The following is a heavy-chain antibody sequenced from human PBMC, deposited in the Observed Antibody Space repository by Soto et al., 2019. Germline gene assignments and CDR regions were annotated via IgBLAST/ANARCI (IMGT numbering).Heavy chain of an antibody. V-gene: IGHV4-34*01. Sequence: SETLSLTCAVYGGSFSVYYWSWIGQPPGKGLEWIGEINHSGSTNYNPSLKSRVTISVDTSKNQFSLKLSSVTAADTAVYYCARGGSPIVVVITPPDPFDYWGQGTLVTVS. CDR2: INHSGST. J-gene: IGHJ4*02. CDR1: GGSFSVYY. CDR3: ARGGSPIVVVITPPDPFDY. D-gene: IGHD3-22*01.